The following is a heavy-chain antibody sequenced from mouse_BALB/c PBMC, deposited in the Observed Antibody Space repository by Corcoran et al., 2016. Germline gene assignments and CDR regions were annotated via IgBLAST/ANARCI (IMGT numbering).Heavy chain of an antibody. CDR3: ARVDGNYWAMDY. J-gene: IGHJ4*01. CDR1: GYSITSGYY. D-gene: IGHD2-1*01. Sequence: DVQLQESGPGLVKPSQYLSITCSVTGYSITSGYYWNWIRQFPGNKLEWMGYISYDGSNNYNPSLKNRISITRDTSKNQFFLKLNSVTTEDTATYYCARVDGNYWAMDYWGQGTSVTVSS. CDR2: ISYDGSN. V-gene: IGHV3-6*02.